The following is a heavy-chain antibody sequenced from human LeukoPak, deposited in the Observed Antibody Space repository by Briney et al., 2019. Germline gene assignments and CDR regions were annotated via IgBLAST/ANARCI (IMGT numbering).Heavy chain of an antibody. V-gene: IGHV1-69*13. CDR3: ARGNLEWLLESNWFDP. J-gene: IGHJ5*02. Sequence: EASVKVSCKASRGTFSSYAISWVRQAPGQGLEWMGGIIPIFGTANYAQKFQGRVTITADESTSTAYMELSSLRSEDTAVYYCARGNLEWLLESNWFDPWGQGTLVTVSS. CDR2: IIPIFGTA. CDR1: RGTFSSYA. D-gene: IGHD3-3*01.